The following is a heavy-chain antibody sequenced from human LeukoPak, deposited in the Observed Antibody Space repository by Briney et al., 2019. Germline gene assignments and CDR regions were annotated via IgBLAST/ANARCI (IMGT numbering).Heavy chain of an antibody. D-gene: IGHD3-10*01. J-gene: IGHJ4*02. Sequence: GGSLRLSCAASGFTFSSYSMNWVRQAPGKGLERVSYISSSSSAIYYADSVKGRFTISRDNASNSVYLQMNSLRDEDTAVYYCARTGTLDYWGQGTLVTVSS. CDR1: GFTFSSYS. V-gene: IGHV3-48*02. CDR3: ARTGTLDY. CDR2: ISSSSSAI.